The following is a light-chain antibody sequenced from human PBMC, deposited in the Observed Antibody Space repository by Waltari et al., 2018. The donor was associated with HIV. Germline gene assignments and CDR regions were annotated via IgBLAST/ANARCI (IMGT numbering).Light chain of an antibody. Sequence: QSALTQPASVSGSPGQSITIPCPATSSDAGAYNYASWYQQHPGKAPKLIIYDVSNRPSGVSNRFSGSKSGNTASLTISGLQTEDEADYYCSSYTSSSTRVFGTGTKVTVL. V-gene: IGLV2-14*01. CDR1: SSDAGAYNY. J-gene: IGLJ1*01. CDR3: SSYTSSSTRV. CDR2: DVS.